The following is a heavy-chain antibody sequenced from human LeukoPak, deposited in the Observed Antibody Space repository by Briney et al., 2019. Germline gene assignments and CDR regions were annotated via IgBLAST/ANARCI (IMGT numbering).Heavy chain of an antibody. V-gene: IGHV1-2*02. J-gene: IGHJ6*02. CDR1: GYTFTGYY. Sequence: GASVKVSCKASGYTFTGYYMHWVRQAPGQGLEWMGWINPNSGGTNYAQKFQGRVTMTRDTSISTAYMELSRPRSDDTAVYYCASGSGSSGWSYYYYYYGMDVWGQGTTVTVSS. D-gene: IGHD6-19*01. CDR2: INPNSGGT. CDR3: ASGSGSSGWSYYYYYYGMDV.